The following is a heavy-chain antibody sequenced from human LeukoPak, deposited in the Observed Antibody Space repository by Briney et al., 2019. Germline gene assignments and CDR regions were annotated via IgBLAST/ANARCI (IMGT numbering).Heavy chain of an antibody. Sequence: GGSLRLSCSASGFTFSSYAMTWVRQAPGKGLEWVSSLSRSGGDTYYADSVKGRFTISRDNSKNTLYLQLNSLRAEDTAFYYCAKDEIVVVPTAIHWGQGTLVTVSS. CDR1: GFTFSSYA. J-gene: IGHJ4*02. CDR2: LSRSGGDT. D-gene: IGHD2-2*01. V-gene: IGHV3-23*01. CDR3: AKDEIVVVPTAIH.